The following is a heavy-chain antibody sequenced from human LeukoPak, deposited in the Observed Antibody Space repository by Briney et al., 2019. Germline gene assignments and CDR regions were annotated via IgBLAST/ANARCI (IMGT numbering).Heavy chain of an antibody. Sequence: GGSLRLSCAASGFTFSSYAMSWARQAPGKGLGWVSSISESGGSTYYADSVKGRFTISRDNSKNTLYLQMNSLRAEDTAVYYCAKGSATGYFDYWGQGTLVTVSS. CDR1: GFTFSSYA. CDR2: ISESGGST. J-gene: IGHJ4*02. V-gene: IGHV3-23*01. CDR3: AKGSATGYFDY. D-gene: IGHD2-15*01.